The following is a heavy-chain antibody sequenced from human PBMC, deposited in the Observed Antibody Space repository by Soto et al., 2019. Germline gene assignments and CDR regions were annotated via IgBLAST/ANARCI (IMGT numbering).Heavy chain of an antibody. D-gene: IGHD2-15*01. V-gene: IGHV3-23*01. CDR2: TTDSGGSS. J-gene: IGHJ5*02. CDR1: GFTFSINS. Sequence: GGSLILSCAASGFTFSINSMAWVRQAPGRGLEWVSSTTDSGGSSYYADSVRGRFTISRDNSKNKLYLQMNSLRVGDTATYYCAHMEVVVAGELLGPWGQGTLVTVSS. CDR3: AHMEVVVAGELLGP.